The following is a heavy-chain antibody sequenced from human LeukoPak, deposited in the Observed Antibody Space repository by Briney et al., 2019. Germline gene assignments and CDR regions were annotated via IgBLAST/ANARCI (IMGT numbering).Heavy chain of an antibody. V-gene: IGHV3-30-3*01. D-gene: IGHD3-22*01. CDR3: ARDQYYYDSSGYYSSFDY. CDR1: GFTFSSYA. Sequence: PGGSLRLSCAASGFTFSSYAMHWVRQAPGKGLEWVAVISYDGSNKYYADSVKGRFTISRDNSKNTLYLQMNSLRAEDTAVYYCARDQYYYDSSGYYSSFDYWGQGTLVTVSS. J-gene: IGHJ4*02. CDR2: ISYDGSNK.